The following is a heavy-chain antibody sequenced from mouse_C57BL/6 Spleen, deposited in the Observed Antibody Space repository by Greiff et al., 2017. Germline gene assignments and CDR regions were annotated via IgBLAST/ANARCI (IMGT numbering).Heavy chain of an antibody. J-gene: IGHJ1*03. CDR3: ASLYYYGSSYVWYFDV. CDR2: IRNKANGYTT. D-gene: IGHD1-1*01. V-gene: IGHV7-3*01. CDR1: GFTFTDYY. Sequence: EVKVVESGGGLVQPGGSLSLSCAASGFTFTDYYMSWVRQPPGKALEWLGFIRNKANGYTTEYSASVKGRFTISRDNSQSILYLQMNALRAEDSATYYCASLYYYGSSYVWYFDVWGTGTTVTVSS.